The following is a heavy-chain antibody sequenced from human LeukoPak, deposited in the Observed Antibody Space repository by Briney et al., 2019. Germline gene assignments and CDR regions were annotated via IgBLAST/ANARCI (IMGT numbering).Heavy chain of an antibody. V-gene: IGHV4-39*01. CDR1: GGSISNSNYN. Sequence: PSETLSLTCTVSGGSISNSNYNWGWIRQPPGKGLEWIGSIYYSGSTFYNPSLKSRVTISVDTAKNQFSLRLSSVTAADTAVFYCARHGHSSGWYGHFDYWGQGTLDTVSS. CDR2: IYYSGST. CDR3: ARHGHSSGWYGHFDY. J-gene: IGHJ4*02. D-gene: IGHD6-19*01.